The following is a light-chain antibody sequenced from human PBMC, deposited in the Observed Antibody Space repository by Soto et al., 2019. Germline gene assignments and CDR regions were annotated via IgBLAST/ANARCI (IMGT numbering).Light chain of an antibody. CDR1: RSDSTW. V-gene: IGKV1-5*03. J-gene: IGKJ1*01. CDR2: KAS. CDR3: QQYDM. Sequence: IQLTQFPSTLSASVGCTVTITCRASRSDSTWLAWYQQIPGGAPKLLIYKASILESGVPSRFSGSGSGTEFTLTITSLRPEDFANYYCQQYDMFGQGTKVDIK.